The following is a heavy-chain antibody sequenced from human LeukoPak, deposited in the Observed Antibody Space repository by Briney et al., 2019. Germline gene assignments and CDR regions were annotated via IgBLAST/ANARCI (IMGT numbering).Heavy chain of an antibody. J-gene: IGHJ6*02. CDR2: INSDGRST. D-gene: IGHD5-24*01. V-gene: IGHV3-74*01. Sequence: PGGSLRLSCAASGFIYSSYWMQGVRHAPGKGLVWVSRINSDGRSTTYADSVKGRFTISRDNAKNTLYLLMNSQRAEDTAVYYCARGWLYGMDVWGQGTTVTVSS. CDR1: GFIYSSYW. CDR3: ARGWLYGMDV.